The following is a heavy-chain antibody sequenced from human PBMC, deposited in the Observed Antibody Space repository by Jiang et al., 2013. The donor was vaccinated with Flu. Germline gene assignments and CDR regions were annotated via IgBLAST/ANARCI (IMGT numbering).Heavy chain of an antibody. CDR3: AADHFDSNGSYYDS. CDR1: GDSISSYGFY. J-gene: IGHJ1*01. Sequence: CTVSGDSISSYGFYWNWVRQHPEGLEWIGYIYYSGSVYYNPSLKNRLTISMDTSKNQFSLRLTSVTAADTAMYYCAADHFDSNGSYYDSWGQGTLVTVSS. V-gene: IGHV4-31*03. CDR2: IYYSGSV. D-gene: IGHD3-22*01.